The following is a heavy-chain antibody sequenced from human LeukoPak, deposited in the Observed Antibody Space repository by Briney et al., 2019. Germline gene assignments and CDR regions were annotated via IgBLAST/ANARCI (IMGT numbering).Heavy chain of an antibody. CDR2: ITGSGDIT. CDR1: GFTFSSYA. V-gene: IGHV3-23*01. CDR3: AKDFLSTGGSII. D-gene: IGHD2-15*01. Sequence: SGGSLRLSCAASGFTFSSYAMSWVRQAPGKGLEWVSVITGSGDITYYADSVKGRFTISRDNSENTVYLQMNSLRAEDTAVYYCAKDFLSTGGSIIWGRGTLVTVSS. J-gene: IGHJ4*02.